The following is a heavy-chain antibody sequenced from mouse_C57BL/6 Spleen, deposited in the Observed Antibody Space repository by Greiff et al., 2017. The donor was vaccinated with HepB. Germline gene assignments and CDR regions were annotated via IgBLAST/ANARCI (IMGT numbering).Heavy chain of an antibody. Sequence: QVQLQQPGAELVMPGASVKLSCKASGYTFTSYWMHWVKQRPGQGLEWIGEIDTSDSYTNYNHKFKGKSTLTVDKSSSTAYMQLSSLTSEDSAVYYCTRRGNHYCGSSYFDYWGQGTTLTVSS. V-gene: IGHV1-69*01. D-gene: IGHD1-1*01. J-gene: IGHJ2*01. CDR2: IDTSDSYT. CDR1: GYTFTSYW. CDR3: TRRGNHYCGSSYFDY.